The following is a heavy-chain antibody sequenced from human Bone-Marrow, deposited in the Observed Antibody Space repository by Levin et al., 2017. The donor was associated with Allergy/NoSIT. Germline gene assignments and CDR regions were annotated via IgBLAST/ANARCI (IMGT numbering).Heavy chain of an antibody. Sequence: ASVKVSCKASGYSLSTLGISWVRQAPGQGLEWMGWMSSYTGNTDYAHKFQGRVTLTTDTSTTTAYLELRILTSDDTAVSFCAGGFAIRAGEFDFWGQGTLVTVSS. J-gene: IGHJ4*02. CDR2: MSSYTGNT. CDR1: GYSLSTLG. V-gene: IGHV1-18*01. CDR3: AGGFAIRAGEFDF. D-gene: IGHD3-16*01.